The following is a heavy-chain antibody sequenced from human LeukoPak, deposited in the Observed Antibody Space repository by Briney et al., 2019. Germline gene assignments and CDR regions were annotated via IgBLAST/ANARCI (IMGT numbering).Heavy chain of an antibody. D-gene: IGHD2-2*01. CDR2: IIPIFGTA. V-gene: IGHV1-69*05. Sequence: SVKVSCKASGGTFSSYAISWVRLAPGQGLEWMGRIIPIFGTANYAQKFQGRVTITTDESTSTAYMELSSLRSEDTAVYYCAREGWGYCSSTSCPIDYWGQGTLVTVSS. CDR1: GGTFSSYA. CDR3: AREGWGYCSSTSCPIDY. J-gene: IGHJ4*02.